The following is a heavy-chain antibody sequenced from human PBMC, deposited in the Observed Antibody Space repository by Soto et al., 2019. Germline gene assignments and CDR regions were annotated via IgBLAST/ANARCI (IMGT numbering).Heavy chain of an antibody. V-gene: IGHV3-23*01. Sequence: EVPLLESGGGLVQPGGSLRLSCAASGFTFSRYAMNWVRQAPGKGLEWVSVISGSGGSTYYADSVKGRFTISRDNSKNTLYLQMNSLRAEDTAVYYCARRSSSWYFDYWGQGTLVTVSS. J-gene: IGHJ4*02. CDR2: ISGSGGST. D-gene: IGHD6-13*01. CDR1: GFTFSRYA. CDR3: ARRSSSWYFDY.